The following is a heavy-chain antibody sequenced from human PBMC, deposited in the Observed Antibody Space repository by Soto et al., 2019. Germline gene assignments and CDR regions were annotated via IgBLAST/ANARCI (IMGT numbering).Heavy chain of an antibody. V-gene: IGHV4-30-4*01. Sequence: SETLSLTCTVSGGSISSGDYYWSWIRQPPGKGLEWIGYIYYSGSTYYNPSLKSRVTISVDTSKNQFSLKLSSVTAADTAVYYCARRVVVVPAAMRRSYNWFDPWGQGTQVNVSS. CDR3: ARRVVVVPAAMRRSYNWFDP. D-gene: IGHD2-2*01. CDR1: GGSISSGDYY. CDR2: IYYSGST. J-gene: IGHJ5*02.